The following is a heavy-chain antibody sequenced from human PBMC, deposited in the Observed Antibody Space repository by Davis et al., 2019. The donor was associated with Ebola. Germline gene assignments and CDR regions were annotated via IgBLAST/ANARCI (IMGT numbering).Heavy chain of an antibody. V-gene: IGHV4-61*01. CDR3: ARGGPAAVPISFDY. Sequence: PSETLSLTCTVSGASVNSGSYSWNWIRQPPGKRLEWIGYIYYSGSTNYNPSLRSRVTMSVDTSKNQFSLKLGSVTAADTAIYYCARGGPAAVPISFDYWGQGTLVTVSS. CDR1: GASVNSGSYS. J-gene: IGHJ4*02. D-gene: IGHD2-2*02. CDR2: IYYSGST.